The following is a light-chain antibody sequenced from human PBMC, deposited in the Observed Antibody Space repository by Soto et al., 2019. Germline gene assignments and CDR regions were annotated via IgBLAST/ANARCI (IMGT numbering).Light chain of an antibody. CDR2: DAS. CDR3: QQRYNWQT. J-gene: IGKJ5*01. Sequence: TQSPSTLSGTVEDRVTITCRASQSISSYLAWYQQKPGQAPRLLIYDASNGAPGLPARFSGSWSGTDFTLTISSLEPEDFAVYYYQQRYNWQTFGQGTRLEIK. CDR1: QSISSY. V-gene: IGKV3-11*01.